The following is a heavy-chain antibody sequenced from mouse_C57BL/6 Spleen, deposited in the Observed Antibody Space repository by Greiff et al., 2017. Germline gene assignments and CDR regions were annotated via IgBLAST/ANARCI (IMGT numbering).Heavy chain of an antibody. CDR1: GYTFTSYW. CDR3: TREADDYEDYYAMDY. Sequence: VQLQQSGTVLARPGASVKMSCKTSGYTFTSYWMHWVKQRPGQGLEWIGAIYPGNSDTSYNQKFKGKAKLTAVTSASTAYMELSSLTNEDSAVYYSTREADDYEDYYAMDYWGQGTSVTVSS. J-gene: IGHJ4*01. V-gene: IGHV1-5*01. D-gene: IGHD2-4*01. CDR2: IYPGNSDT.